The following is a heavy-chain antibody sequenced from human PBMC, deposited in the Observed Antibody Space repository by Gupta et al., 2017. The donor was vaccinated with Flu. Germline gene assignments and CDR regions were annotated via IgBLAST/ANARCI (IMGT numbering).Heavy chain of an antibody. D-gene: IGHD3-22*01. J-gene: IGHJ4*02. Sequence: QVQLQESGPGLVKPSQTLSLTCTVSGGSISSGGYYWSWIRQHPGKGLEWIGYIYYSGRTYYNPSLKSRVTISVDTSKNQFSLKLSSVTAADTAVYYCAREYYYDSSGTVDYWGQGTLVTVSS. CDR1: GGSISSGGYY. CDR2: IYYSGRT. CDR3: AREYYYDSSGTVDY. V-gene: IGHV4-31*03.